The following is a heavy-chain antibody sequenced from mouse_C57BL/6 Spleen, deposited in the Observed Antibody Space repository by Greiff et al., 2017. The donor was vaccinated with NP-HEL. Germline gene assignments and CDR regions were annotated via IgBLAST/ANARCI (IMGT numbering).Heavy chain of an antibody. Sequence: VQLQQSGTVLARPGASVKMSCKTSGYTFTSYWMHWVKQRPGQGLEWIGAIYHGNSDTSYNQKFKSKAKLTAVTSASTAYMELSSLTNEDSAVYYCTRSLYYDYVRRSPYFDYWGQGTTLTVPS. CDR3: TRSLYYDYVRRSPYFDY. CDR1: GYTFTSYW. J-gene: IGHJ2*01. D-gene: IGHD2-4*01. V-gene: IGHV1-5*01. CDR2: IYHGNSDT.